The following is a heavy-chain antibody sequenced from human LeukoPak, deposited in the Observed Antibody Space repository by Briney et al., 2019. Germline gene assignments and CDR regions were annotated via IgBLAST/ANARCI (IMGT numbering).Heavy chain of an antibody. V-gene: IGHV4-39*07. J-gene: IGHJ4*02. Sequence: SETLSLTCTVSGGSISSITYYWGWIRQPPGKGLEWVGHMYYRGNTFYNPSLKSRVTISVDTSKNQFSLKLRSVTAADTAVYFCARLYGNYQNYFDCWGQGTLVTVSS. CDR2: MYYRGNT. D-gene: IGHD1-7*01. CDR3: ARLYGNYQNYFDC. CDR1: GGSISSITYY.